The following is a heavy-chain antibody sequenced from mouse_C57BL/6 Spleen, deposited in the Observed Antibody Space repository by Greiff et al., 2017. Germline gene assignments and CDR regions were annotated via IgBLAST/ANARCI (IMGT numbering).Heavy chain of an antibody. CDR2: IYPGSGST. CDR3: ARQGLHWDGLFAY. V-gene: IGHV1-55*01. CDR1: GYTFTSYW. D-gene: IGHD4-1*01. Sequence: QVQLQQPGAELVKPGASVKMSCKASGYTFTSYWITWVKQRPGQGLEWIGDIYPGSGSTNYNEKFKSKATLTVDTSSSTAYMQRSSLTSEDSAVYYCARQGLHWDGLFAYWGQGTLVTVSA. J-gene: IGHJ3*01.